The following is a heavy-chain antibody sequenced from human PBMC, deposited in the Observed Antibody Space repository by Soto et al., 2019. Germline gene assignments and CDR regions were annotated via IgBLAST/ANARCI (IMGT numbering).Heavy chain of an antibody. CDR3: ARAPTGGTWPVYFDW. CDR2: INWNGNYI. CDR1: AFTFGDFA. J-gene: IGHJ4*02. V-gene: IGHV3-9*03. Sequence: VQLVESGGGLVQPGRSLRLSCTASAFTFGDFAMHWVRQVPGKGLEWVSGINWNGNYIGYADSVKGRFTVSRDNAKNSLYLQMNSLRPEDMALYFCARAPTGGTWPVYFDWWGRGTLVTVSS. D-gene: IGHD2-15*01.